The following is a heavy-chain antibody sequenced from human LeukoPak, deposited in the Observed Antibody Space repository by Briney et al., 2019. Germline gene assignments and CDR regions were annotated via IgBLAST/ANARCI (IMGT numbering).Heavy chain of an antibody. CDR3: ARDHDWAFDL. D-gene: IGHD3-9*01. CDR1: GFPFASYV. J-gene: IGHJ4*02. Sequence: GGSLRLSCEGSGFPFASYVMSWVRQAPGKGLEWIAYVNHDAEMIFYPDFVKGRFTISRDNAKKSLYLQMNALRYEDTAIYYCARDHDWAFDLWGQGTLVTVSS. CDR2: VNHDAEMI. V-gene: IGHV3-48*02.